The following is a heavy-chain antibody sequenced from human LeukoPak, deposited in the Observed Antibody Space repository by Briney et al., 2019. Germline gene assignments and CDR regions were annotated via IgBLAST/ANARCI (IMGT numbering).Heavy chain of an antibody. V-gene: IGHV3-30*03. CDR1: GFTFSNYG. CDR2: ISYDGSNK. CDR3: AGAWATVTPSYYFDY. Sequence: PGGSLRLSCAASGFTFSNYGIHWVRQAPGKGLEWVAVISYDGSNKYYADSVKGRITISRDNSKNTLYMQMNSLRAEDTAVYYCAGAWATVTPSYYFDYWGQGTLVTVSS. J-gene: IGHJ4*02. D-gene: IGHD4-17*01.